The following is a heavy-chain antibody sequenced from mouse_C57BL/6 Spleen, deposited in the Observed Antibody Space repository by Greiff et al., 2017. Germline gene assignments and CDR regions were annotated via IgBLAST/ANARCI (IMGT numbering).Heavy chain of an antibody. CDR2: IYPRSGNT. J-gene: IGHJ4*01. Sequence: QVQLQQSGAELARPGASVKLSCKASGYTFTSYGISWVKQRTGQGLEWIGEIYPRSGNTYYNEKFKGKATLTADKSSSTAYMELRSLTSEDSAVYFCARSTYDGYPYAMDYWGQGTSVTVSS. CDR3: ARSTYDGYPYAMDY. CDR1: GYTFTSYG. D-gene: IGHD2-3*01. V-gene: IGHV1-81*01.